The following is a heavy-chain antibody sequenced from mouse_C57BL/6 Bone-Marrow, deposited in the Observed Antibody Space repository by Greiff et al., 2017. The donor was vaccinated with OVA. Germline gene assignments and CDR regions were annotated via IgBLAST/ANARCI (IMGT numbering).Heavy chain of an antibody. CDR1: GFTFSSYT. CDR2: ISGGGGNT. J-gene: IGHJ3*01. CDR3: ARHGDYGGVFAY. Sequence: DVMLVESGGGLVKPGGSLKLSCAASGFTFSSYTMSWVRQTPEKRLEWVATISGGGGNTYYPDSVKGRFTISRDNAKNTLYLQMSSLRSEDTALYYCARHGDYGGVFAYWGQGTLVTVSA. D-gene: IGHD2-13*01. V-gene: IGHV5-9*01.